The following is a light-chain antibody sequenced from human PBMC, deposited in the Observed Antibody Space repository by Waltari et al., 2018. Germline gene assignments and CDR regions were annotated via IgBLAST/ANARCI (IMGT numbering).Light chain of an antibody. CDR3: QHYLRLPVT. CDR1: QSVRRA. Sequence: EIVLTQSPGTLSLSLGERATVSCRASQSVRRALAWYQQKPGQAPRLLIYVASTRATGIPDRFSGSGFGTDFSLTISRLEPDDFAVYYCQHYLRLPVTFGQGTTVEI. CDR2: VAS. V-gene: IGKV3-20*01. J-gene: IGKJ1*01.